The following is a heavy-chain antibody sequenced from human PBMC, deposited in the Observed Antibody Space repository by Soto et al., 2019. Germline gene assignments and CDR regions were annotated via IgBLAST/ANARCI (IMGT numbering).Heavy chain of an antibody. D-gene: IGHD1-1*01. CDR3: ALGSGTIRGPGSDY. Sequence: QVQLVQSGAEVKKPGSSVKVSCKASGGTFSSYAISWVRQAPGQGLEWMGGIIPIFGTANYAQKFQGRVTITADESTSTAYMERSSLRSEDTAVYYCALGSGTIRGPGSDYWGQGTLVTVSS. CDR2: IIPIFGTA. V-gene: IGHV1-69*01. J-gene: IGHJ4*02. CDR1: GGTFSSYA.